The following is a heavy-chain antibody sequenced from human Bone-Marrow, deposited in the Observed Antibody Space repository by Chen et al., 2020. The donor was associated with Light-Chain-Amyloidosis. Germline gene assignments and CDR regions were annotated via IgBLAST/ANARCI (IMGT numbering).Heavy chain of an antibody. V-gene: IGHV3-30*04. D-gene: IGHD3-9*01. CDR3: ARTLRYGHQVYFDY. CDR1: GFPFSSHA. J-gene: IGHJ4*02. Sequence: QVQLVESGGGVVQPGTSLRHSCVGSGFPFSSHAMHWVRQAPGRGLEWVAVISFDGRADSVQGRFTVSRDNSKSTLYLQMDSLRPDDTAVYYCARTLRYGHQVYFDYWGQGTLVTVSS. CDR2: ISFDGR.